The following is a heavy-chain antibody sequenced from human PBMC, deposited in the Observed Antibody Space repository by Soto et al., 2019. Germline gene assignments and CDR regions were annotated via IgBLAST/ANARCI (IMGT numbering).Heavy chain of an antibody. CDR2: ISFDGSKK. V-gene: IGHV3-30-3*01. D-gene: IGHD5-12*01. J-gene: IGHJ6*02. CDR1: GFTFSSYP. Sequence: QMQLVESGGGVVQPGRSLRRSCAASGFTFSSYPMHWVRQAPGKGLEWVAVISFDGSKKYYADSVKGRFFISQDNSKNILSLQMNSVRGEDSAVYYCARLPGPLVAVLYLYPVDIREPVSDADVWGQGTAVTVSS. CDR3: ARLPGPLVAVLYLYPVDIREPVSDADV.